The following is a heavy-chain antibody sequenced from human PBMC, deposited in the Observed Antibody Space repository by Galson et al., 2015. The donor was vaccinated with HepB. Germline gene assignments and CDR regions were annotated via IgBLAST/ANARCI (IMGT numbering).Heavy chain of an antibody. D-gene: IGHD3-22*01. CDR2: FDPEDGET. J-gene: IGHJ6*02. V-gene: IGHV1-24*01. CDR1: GYTLTELS. CDR3: ATSRDSSGYYYYYGMDV. Sequence: SVKVSCKVSGYTLTELSMHWVRQAPGKGLEWMGGFDPEDGETIYAQKFQGRVTMTEDTSTDTAYMELSSLRSEDTAVYYCATSRDSSGYYYYYGMDVWGQGTTVTVSS.